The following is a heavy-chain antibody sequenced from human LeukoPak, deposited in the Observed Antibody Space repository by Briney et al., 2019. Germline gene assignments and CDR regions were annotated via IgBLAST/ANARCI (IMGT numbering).Heavy chain of an antibody. V-gene: IGHV1-69*01. CDR3: ARSGYSYGYLYRLPFDY. D-gene: IGHD5-18*01. Sequence: ASVKVSCKASGGTFSSYAISWVRQAPGQGLEWMGGIIPIFGTANYAQKFQGRVTITADESTSTAYMELSSLRSEDTAVYYCARSGYSYGYLYRLPFDYWGRGTLVTVSS. CDR2: IIPIFGTA. CDR1: GGTFSSYA. J-gene: IGHJ4*02.